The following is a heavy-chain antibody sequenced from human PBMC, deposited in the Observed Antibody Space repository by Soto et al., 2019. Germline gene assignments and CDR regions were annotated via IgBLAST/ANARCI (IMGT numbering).Heavy chain of an antibody. V-gene: IGHV3-33*01. Sequence: QVELVESGGGVVQPGTSLRLSCAASGLIFSNYGMHWVRQAPGKGLEWVAVIWSDGNNKNFADSVKGRFSISRDNSKNTLYLQMNSLRAEDTAVYYRARSLRGGFGENDYWGQGTLVIVSS. J-gene: IGHJ4*02. CDR1: GLIFSNYG. D-gene: IGHD3-10*01. CDR2: IWSDGNNK. CDR3: ARSLRGGFGENDY.